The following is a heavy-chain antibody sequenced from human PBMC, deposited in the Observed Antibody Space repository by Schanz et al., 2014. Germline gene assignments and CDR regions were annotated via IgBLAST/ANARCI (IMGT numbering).Heavy chain of an antibody. CDR2: ISYDGNNK. J-gene: IGHJ6*02. V-gene: IGHV3-30-3*01. CDR1: GFAFNSYA. D-gene: IGHD5-12*01. Sequence: QVQLVESGGGVVQPGGSLRLSSAASGFAFNSYAFHWVRQAPGKGLEWVAVISYDGNNKYYADSMNGRFTISRNNSQNTLYLQSTARRTEATVVYYCAKELNRRGGQTNFYYYYGMDVWGQGTTVTVSS. CDR3: AKELNRRGGQTNFYYYYGMDV.